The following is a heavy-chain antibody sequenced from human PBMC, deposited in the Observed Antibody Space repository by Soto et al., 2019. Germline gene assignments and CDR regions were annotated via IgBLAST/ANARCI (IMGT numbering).Heavy chain of an antibody. Sequence: QLQLQESGPGLVKPSETLSLTCTVSGGSISSSSYYWGWIRQPPGKGLEWIGRIYYSGSTYYNSSTKRPVTISVDTSKNQFSLKLSSATAADTAVYYCARRLCYYSSGFEGGDMDVWGQGTTVTVSS. CDR2: IYYSGST. J-gene: IGHJ6*02. V-gene: IGHV4-39*01. D-gene: IGHD3-22*01. CDR1: GGSISSSSYY. CDR3: ARRLCYYSSGFEGGDMDV.